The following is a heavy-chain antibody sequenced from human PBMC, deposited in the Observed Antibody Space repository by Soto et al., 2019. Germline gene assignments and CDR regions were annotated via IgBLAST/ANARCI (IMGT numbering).Heavy chain of an antibody. Sequence: GGSLRLSCAASGFTFSNAWMNWVRQAPGKGLEWVGRIKSKTDGGTTDYAAPVKGRFTISRDDSKNTLYLQMNSLKTEDTAVYYCTTGVEYYYDSIHPGAFDIWGQGTMVTVSS. J-gene: IGHJ3*02. V-gene: IGHV3-15*07. D-gene: IGHD3-22*01. CDR2: IKSKTDGGTT. CDR3: TTGVEYYYDSIHPGAFDI. CDR1: GFTFSNAW.